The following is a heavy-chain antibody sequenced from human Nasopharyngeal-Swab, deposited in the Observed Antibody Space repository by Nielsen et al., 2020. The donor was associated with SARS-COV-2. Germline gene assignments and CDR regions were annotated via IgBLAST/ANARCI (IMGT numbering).Heavy chain of an antibody. J-gene: IGHJ4*02. CDR2: INAGTGNR. CDR3: ARSGTVGAPGFDY. V-gene: IGHV1-3*01. CDR1: GYTFTTYA. Sequence: ASVQVSCKVSGYTFTTYAIHWVRHAPGQRLVWMAWINAGTGNRAYSQRFQGRVTISADTSASTAYMELHSLRSEDTAVYYCARSGTVGAPGFDYWGQGTLVTVSS. D-gene: IGHD1-26*01.